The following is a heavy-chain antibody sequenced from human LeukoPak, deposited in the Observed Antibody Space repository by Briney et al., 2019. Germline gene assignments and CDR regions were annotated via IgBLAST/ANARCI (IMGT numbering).Heavy chain of an antibody. V-gene: IGHV3-33*08. CDR2: IWYDGSNK. D-gene: IGHD3-22*01. CDR3: ARDDSSGYYYGPHY. Sequence: GGSLRLFCAASGFTFSSYSMNWVRQAPGKGLEWVAVIWYDGSNKYYADSVKDRFTISRDNSKNTLYLQMNSLRAEDTAVYYCARDDSSGYYYGPHYWGQGTLVTVSS. CDR1: GFTFSSYS. J-gene: IGHJ4*02.